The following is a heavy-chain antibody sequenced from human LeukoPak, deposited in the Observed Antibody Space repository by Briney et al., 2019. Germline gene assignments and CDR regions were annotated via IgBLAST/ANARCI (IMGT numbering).Heavy chain of an antibody. CDR3: TTRGTYDFWSNDAFDI. V-gene: IGHV3-15*01. D-gene: IGHD3-3*01. J-gene: IGHJ3*02. CDR2: IKSKTDGGTT. CDR1: GFTFSSYW. Sequence: ESGGSLRLSCAASGFTFSSYWMHWVRQAPGKGLEWVGRIKSKTDGGTTDYAAVVKGRFTISRDDSKNTLYLQMNSLKTEDTAVYYCTTRGTYDFWSNDAFDIWGQGTMVTVSS.